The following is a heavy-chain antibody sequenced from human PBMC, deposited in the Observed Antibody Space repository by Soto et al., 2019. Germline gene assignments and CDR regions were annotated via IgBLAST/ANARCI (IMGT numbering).Heavy chain of an antibody. CDR1: GFTFSNYG. CDR2: ISYDGSNK. J-gene: IGHJ1*01. CDR3: AKDGIALGDYAEYFQH. V-gene: IGHV3-30*18. Sequence: VQLVESGGGVVHPGRSLRLSCAASGFTFSNYGMHWVRQAPGKGLEWVAFISYDGSNKYYADSVKGRFTISRDNSKNTLYLQMNSLRAEDTAIYYCAKDGIALGDYAEYFQHWGQGTLVTVSS. D-gene: IGHD4-17*01.